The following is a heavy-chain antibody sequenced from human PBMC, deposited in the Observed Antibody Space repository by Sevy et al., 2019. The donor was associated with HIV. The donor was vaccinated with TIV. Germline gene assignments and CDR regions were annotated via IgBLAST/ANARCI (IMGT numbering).Heavy chain of an antibody. Sequence: SETLSLTCTVSGGSISSYYWSWIRQPPGKGLEWIGYIYYSGSTNYNPSLKSRVTISVDTSKNQFSLKLSSVTAADTAAYYCARVVYGSGSYKGAYYFDYWGQGTLVTVSS. CDR3: ARVVYGSGSYKGAYYFDY. J-gene: IGHJ4*02. D-gene: IGHD3-10*01. CDR1: GGSISSYY. V-gene: IGHV4-59*01. CDR2: IYYSGST.